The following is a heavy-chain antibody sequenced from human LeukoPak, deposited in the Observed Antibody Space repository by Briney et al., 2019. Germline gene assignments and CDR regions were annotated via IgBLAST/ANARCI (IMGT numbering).Heavy chain of an antibody. CDR1: GYTFTSYA. J-gene: IGHJ5*02. Sequence: ASVTVSFKASGYTFTSYAMHWVRQAPGQRLEWMGWINAGNGNTKYSQKFQGRVTITRDTSASTAYMELSSLRSEDTAVYYCARGYGWLSNWFDPWGQGTLVTASS. D-gene: IGHD3-9*01. V-gene: IGHV1-3*01. CDR3: ARGYGWLSNWFDP. CDR2: INAGNGNT.